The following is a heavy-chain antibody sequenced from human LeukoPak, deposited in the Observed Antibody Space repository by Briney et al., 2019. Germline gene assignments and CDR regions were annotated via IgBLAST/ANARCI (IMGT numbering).Heavy chain of an antibody. Sequence: GGSLRLSCAASGFTFSSYAMSWVRQAPGKGLEWVSAISGSGGSTYYADSVKGRFTISRDNSKNTLYLQMDSLRAEDTAVYYCAKDASTVTTFDRGYYFDYWGQGTLVTVSS. J-gene: IGHJ4*02. CDR3: AKDASTVTTFDRGYYFDY. CDR1: GFTFSSYA. D-gene: IGHD4-11*01. CDR2: ISGSGGST. V-gene: IGHV3-23*01.